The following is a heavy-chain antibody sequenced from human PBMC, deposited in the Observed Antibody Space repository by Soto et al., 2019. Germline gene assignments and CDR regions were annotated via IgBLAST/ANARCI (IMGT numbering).Heavy chain of an antibody. CDR3: ARDWFGVDY. CDR1: GYTFTSYG. J-gene: IGHJ4*02. CDR2: INAYNGNT. Sequence: QVQLVQSGAEVKKPGASVKVSCKASGYTFTSYGISWVRQAPGQGLEWMGWINAYNGNTNYAQNFQGRVTMTTGTFTSTAYMALRSLRSDDTAVYYCARDWFGVDYWGQGTLVTVSS. V-gene: IGHV1-18*01. D-gene: IGHD3-16*01.